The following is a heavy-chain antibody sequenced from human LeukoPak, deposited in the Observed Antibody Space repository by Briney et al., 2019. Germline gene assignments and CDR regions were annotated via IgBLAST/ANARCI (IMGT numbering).Heavy chain of an antibody. CDR2: ISGSGGST. V-gene: IGHV3-23*01. CDR1: GFTFSSYG. CDR3: ARAGRCSSTSCYLFDY. Sequence: PGGSLRLSCAASGFTFSSYGMSWVRQAPGKGLEWVSAISGSGGSTYYADSVKGRFTTSRDNAKNSLYLQMNSLRAEDTAIYYCARAGRCSSTSCYLFDYWGQGTLVTVSS. D-gene: IGHD2-2*01. J-gene: IGHJ4*02.